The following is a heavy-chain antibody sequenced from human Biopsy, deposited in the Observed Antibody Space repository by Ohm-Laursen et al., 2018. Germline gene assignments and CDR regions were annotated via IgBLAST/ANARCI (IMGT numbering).Heavy chain of an antibody. J-gene: IGHJ6*02. CDR1: GFTFSSYA. CDR3: TKADDFWSPEGYYYYFSGMDV. CDR2: IRSTGGST. D-gene: IGHD3-3*01. Sequence: SLRLSCTASGFTFSSYAMSWVRQAPGKGLEWGSAIRSTGGSTYYANSVKGRFTISRDNSKNILFLQVNNLGAEDTAIYYCTKADDFWSPEGYYYYFSGMDVWGQGTTVTVSS. V-gene: IGHV3-23*01.